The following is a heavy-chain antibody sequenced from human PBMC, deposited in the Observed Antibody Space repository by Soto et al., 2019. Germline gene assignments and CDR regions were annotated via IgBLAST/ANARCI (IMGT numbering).Heavy chain of an antibody. V-gene: IGHV1-69*13. CDR3: ASNSYYYDRSGYYHGNWFDP. CDR1: GGTFSSYA. D-gene: IGHD3-22*01. J-gene: IGHJ5*02. Sequence: ASVKVSCKASGGTFSSYAISWVRQAPGQGLEWMGGIIPIFGTANYAQKFQGRVTITADESTSTAYMELSSLRSEDTAVYYCASNSYYYDRSGYYHGNWFDPWGQGTLVTVSS. CDR2: IIPIFGTA.